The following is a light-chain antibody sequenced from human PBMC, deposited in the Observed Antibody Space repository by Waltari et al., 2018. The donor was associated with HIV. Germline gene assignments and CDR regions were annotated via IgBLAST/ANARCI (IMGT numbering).Light chain of an antibody. CDR3: ASNRLDSTLV. CDR1: STDSRFYQH. CDR2: DID. J-gene: IGLJ2*01. Sequence: QSALTQPASVSGFPGQTINISCTGISTDSRFYQHVSWYQQHPGSAPRLIIYDIDIRPSGISDHFSGSRSGDSASLTISGLQSGDEAHYFCASNRLDSTLVFGGGTKLTIL. V-gene: IGLV2-14*03.